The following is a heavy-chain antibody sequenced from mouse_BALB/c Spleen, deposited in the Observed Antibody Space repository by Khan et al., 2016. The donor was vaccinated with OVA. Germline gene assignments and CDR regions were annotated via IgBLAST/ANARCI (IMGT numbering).Heavy chain of an antibody. CDR1: GYSINSEYA. Sequence: VQLKESGPGLVKPSQSLSLTCTVTGYSINSEYAWNWIRQFPGNKLEWMGYITYSGNTRFNPSLKSRTSITRDTSKNQFFLQLNSVTTEDTATYYCARKDYYDYDTVPYGGQGTLVTVSA. V-gene: IGHV3-2*02. D-gene: IGHD2-4*01. CDR3: ARKDYYDYDTVPY. J-gene: IGHJ3*01. CDR2: ITYSGNT.